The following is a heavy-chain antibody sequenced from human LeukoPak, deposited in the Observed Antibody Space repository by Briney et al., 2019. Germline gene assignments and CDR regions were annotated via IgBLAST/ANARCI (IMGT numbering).Heavy chain of an antibody. Sequence: GGSLRLSCAASGSTFSTYLMHWVRQAPGKGLVWVSRINSDGSSTSYADSVKGRFTISRDNAKNTLYLQMNGLRAGDTAVYYCATDLRGCSGGSCYSYSLWGQGTLVTVSS. CDR1: GSTFSTYL. J-gene: IGHJ4*02. CDR3: ATDLRGCSGGSCYSYSL. CDR2: INSDGSST. D-gene: IGHD2-15*01. V-gene: IGHV3-74*01.